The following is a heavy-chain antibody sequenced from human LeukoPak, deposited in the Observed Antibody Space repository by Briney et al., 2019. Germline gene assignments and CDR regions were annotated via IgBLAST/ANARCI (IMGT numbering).Heavy chain of an antibody. CDR3: ARHISVPYGMDV. J-gene: IGHJ6*02. CDR1: GYSFTSYW. CDR2: IYPGDSDT. Sequence: GESLKFSCKGSGYSFTSYWIGWVRQTPGKGLEWMGIIYPGDSDTRYSTSFQGQVTLSADKSIRTAYLQWSSLKASDTAMYYCARHISVPYGMDVWGQGTTVTVSS. D-gene: IGHD5/OR15-5a*01. V-gene: IGHV5-51*01.